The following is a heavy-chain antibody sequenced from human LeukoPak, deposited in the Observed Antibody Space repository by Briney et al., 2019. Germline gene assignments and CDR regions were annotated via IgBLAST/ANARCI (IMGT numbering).Heavy chain of an antibody. CDR1: GFTFGSYA. Sequence: RGSLRLSCAASGFTFGSYAMHWVRQAPGKGLEWVAVISYDGNNKYHADSVKGRFTISRDNSKNTLYLQMNSLRAEDTAVYYCARDGGQGELAYLDYWGQGTLVTVSS. V-gene: IGHV3-30-3*01. CDR3: ARDGGQGELAYLDY. D-gene: IGHD1-26*01. CDR2: ISYDGNNK. J-gene: IGHJ4*02.